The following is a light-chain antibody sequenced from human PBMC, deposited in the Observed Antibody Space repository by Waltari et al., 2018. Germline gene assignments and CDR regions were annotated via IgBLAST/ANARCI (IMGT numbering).Light chain of an antibody. V-gene: IGLV2-23*02. J-gene: IGLJ2*01. Sequence: QSALTQPASVSGSPGQSVTLSCPGPSSAVGTYDLVSWYQHHPGKAPKLIIYDVTKRPSDVSNRFSGSKSGNTASLTVSGLQADDEADYYCCSYVGGSTFFGGGTRLTVL. CDR1: SSAVGTYDL. CDR3: CSYVGGSTF. CDR2: DVT.